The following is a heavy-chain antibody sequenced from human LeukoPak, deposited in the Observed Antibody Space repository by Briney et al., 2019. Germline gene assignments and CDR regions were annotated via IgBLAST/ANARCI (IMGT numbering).Heavy chain of an antibody. J-gene: IGHJ4*02. CDR3: AKGSRTSRPYYFDF. D-gene: IGHD6-19*01. CDR1: GVTSKNYA. V-gene: IGHV3-23*01. Sequence: PVGSLRLSCAASGVTSKNYAMSSGRHAPRKGLEWVSASTDSGGDTYQVDSVKCRFTISRDNSRNIMSLQMNSLRVEDSAVYHCAKGSRTSRPYYFDFWGQGTLVTVSS. CDR2: STDSGGDT.